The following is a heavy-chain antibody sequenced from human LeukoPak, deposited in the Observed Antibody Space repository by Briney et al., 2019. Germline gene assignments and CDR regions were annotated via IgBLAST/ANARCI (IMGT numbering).Heavy chain of an antibody. D-gene: IGHD3-22*01. J-gene: IGHJ4*02. V-gene: IGHV3-7*05. CDR3: ARGYYYDSSGYYVGNDFDY. CDR1: GFTFSTYW. CDR2: INKEGNEK. Sequence: GGSLRLSCAASGFTFSTYWMSWVRQAPGKGLEWVANINKEGNEKHYVDAVKGRFTISRDDAKNSLYLQMNSLRAEDTAVYYCARGYYYDSSGYYVGNDFDYWGQGTLVTVSS.